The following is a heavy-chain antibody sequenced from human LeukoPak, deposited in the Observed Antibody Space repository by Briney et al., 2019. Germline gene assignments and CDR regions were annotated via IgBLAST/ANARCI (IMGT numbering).Heavy chain of an antibody. CDR1: GLSFSNYA. CDR3: ASPGGYCSSATCYLFDY. CDR2: ISYDGNTK. V-gene: IGHV3-30-3*01. J-gene: IGHJ4*02. Sequence: GGSLRLSCAASGLSFSNYAMHWVRQAPGKGLDWVSVISYDGNTKYYADSVKGRFTISRDNSKNTLFLQMNSLRAEDTAVYHCASPGGYCSSATCYLFDYWGQGTLVTVSS. D-gene: IGHD2-2*01.